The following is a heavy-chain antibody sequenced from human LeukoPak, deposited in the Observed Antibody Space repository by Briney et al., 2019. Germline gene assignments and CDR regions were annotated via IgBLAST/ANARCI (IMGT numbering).Heavy chain of an antibody. D-gene: IGHD4-17*01. Sequence: GGSLRLSCAASGFTFSSYAMSWVRQAPGKGLEWVSAISGSGGSTYYADSVKGRFTISRDNSKNTLYLQMNSLRAEDTAVYYFARDRGDYDALGVDYWGQGTLVTVSS. CDR3: ARDRGDYDALGVDY. J-gene: IGHJ4*02. V-gene: IGHV3-23*01. CDR2: ISGSGGST. CDR1: GFTFSSYA.